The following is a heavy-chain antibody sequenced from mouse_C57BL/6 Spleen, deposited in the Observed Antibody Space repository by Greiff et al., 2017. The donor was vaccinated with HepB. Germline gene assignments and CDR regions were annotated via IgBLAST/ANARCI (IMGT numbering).Heavy chain of an antibody. D-gene: IGHD1-1*01. CDR3: ARAYGSSRGFAY. J-gene: IGHJ3*01. Sequence: EVKVVESGGGLVKPGGSLKLSCAASGFTFSSYAMSWVRQTPEKRLEWVATISDGGSYTYYPDNVKGRFTISRDNAKNNLYLQMSHLKSEDTAMYYCARAYGSSRGFAYWGQGTLVTVSA. CDR2: ISDGGSYT. V-gene: IGHV5-4*03. CDR1: GFTFSSYA.